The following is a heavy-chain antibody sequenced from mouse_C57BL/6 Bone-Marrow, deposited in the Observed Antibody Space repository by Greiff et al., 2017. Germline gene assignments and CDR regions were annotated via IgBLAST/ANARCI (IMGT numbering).Heavy chain of an antibody. D-gene: IGHD2-3*01. Sequence: QVQLKESGPGLVQPSQSLSITCTVSGFSLTSYGVHWVRQSPGKGLEWLGVIWSGGSTDYNAAFISRLSISKDNSKSQVFFKMNSLQADDTAIYYCARPMTLSYWGQGTLVTVSA. CDR2: IWSGGST. J-gene: IGHJ3*01. V-gene: IGHV2-2*01. CDR1: GFSLTSYG. CDR3: ARPMTLSY.